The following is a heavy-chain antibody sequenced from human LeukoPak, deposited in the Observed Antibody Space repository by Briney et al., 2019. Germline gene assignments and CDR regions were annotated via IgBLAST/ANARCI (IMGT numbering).Heavy chain of an antibody. J-gene: IGHJ4*02. V-gene: IGHV3-30*18. D-gene: IGHD7-27*01. CDR1: GFTFSSYG. Sequence: GGSLRLSCAASGFTFSSYGMHWVRQAPGKGLEWVAVISYDGSNKYYADSVKGRFTISRDNSKNTLYLQMNSLRAEDTAVYYCAKGSGLTGTFFDYWGQGTLVTVSS. CDR2: ISYDGSNK. CDR3: AKGSGLTGTFFDY.